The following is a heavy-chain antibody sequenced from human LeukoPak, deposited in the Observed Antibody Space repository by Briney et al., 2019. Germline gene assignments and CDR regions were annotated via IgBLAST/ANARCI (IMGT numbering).Heavy chain of an antibody. CDR1: GFTFSSYG. CDR3: ARADGDDNDY. Sequence: GGSLRLSCAASGFTFSSYGMHWVRQAPGKGLEWVSFIRYDGSNEYYADSVRGRFTISRDNSKNTLYLQMNSLRAEDTAVYYCARADGDDNDYWGQGTLVTVSS. D-gene: IGHD4-17*01. CDR2: IRYDGSNE. J-gene: IGHJ4*02. V-gene: IGHV3-30*02.